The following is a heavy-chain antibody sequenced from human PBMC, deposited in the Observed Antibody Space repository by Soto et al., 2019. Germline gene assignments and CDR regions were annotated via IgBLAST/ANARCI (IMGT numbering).Heavy chain of an antibody. V-gene: IGHV4-31*03. Sequence: QVQLQESGPGLVKPSQTLSLTCTVSGGSISSGGYYWSWIRQHPGKGLEWIGYIYYSGSTYYNPSLKSRVTISVYTSKNQFSLKLSSVTAADTAVYYCARDKGYGYPRRLLDLWAVAPWSLSPQ. CDR3: ARDKGYGYPRRLLDL. J-gene: IGHJ2*01. CDR1: GGSISSGGYY. CDR2: IYYSGST. D-gene: IGHD5-18*01.